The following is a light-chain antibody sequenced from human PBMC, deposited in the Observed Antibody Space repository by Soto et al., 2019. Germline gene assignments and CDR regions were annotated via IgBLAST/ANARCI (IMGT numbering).Light chain of an antibody. J-gene: IGKJ1*01. Sequence: EIVMTKSPATLSVSPGDRATLYCTASHYVSSNVAWLQQRPGQAPRLLIYRASTRATGTPARFSGSGSGAEFTITSTGLQSEYFAPYYCQQYHNLWTFGQGTEVEIK. CDR3: QQYHNLWT. CDR2: RAS. CDR1: HYVSSN. V-gene: IGKV3-15*01.